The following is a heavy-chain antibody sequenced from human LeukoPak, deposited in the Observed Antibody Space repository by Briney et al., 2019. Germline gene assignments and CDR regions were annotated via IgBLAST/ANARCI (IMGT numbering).Heavy chain of an antibody. CDR3: ARDPLRYLRVGHYDY. D-gene: IGHD3-9*01. J-gene: IGHJ4*02. V-gene: IGHV3-21*01. Sequence: GGSLRLSCAASGFTFSNSAMNWVRQVPGKGLEWVSSIDYDSSHVYYAASVRGRFTISRDNARNSVYLQMNSLRVEDTAVCYCARDPLRYLRVGHYDYWGQGTLVAVSS. CDR1: GFTFSNSA. CDR2: IDYDSSHV.